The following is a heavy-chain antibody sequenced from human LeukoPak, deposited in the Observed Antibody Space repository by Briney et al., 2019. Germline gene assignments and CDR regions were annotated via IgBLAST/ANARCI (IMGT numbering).Heavy chain of an antibody. J-gene: IGHJ4*02. Sequence: ASVNVSCKASGYTFTGYYMHWVRQPPGHGHEWMGWINPNSGGTNYAQKFQGRVTMTRDTAITTAYMELNRLRSDDTAVYYCAARYCSGGSCRDPFDYWGQGTLVSVFS. D-gene: IGHD2-15*01. CDR1: GYTFTGYY. CDR3: AARYCSGGSCRDPFDY. V-gene: IGHV1-2*02. CDR2: INPNSGGT.